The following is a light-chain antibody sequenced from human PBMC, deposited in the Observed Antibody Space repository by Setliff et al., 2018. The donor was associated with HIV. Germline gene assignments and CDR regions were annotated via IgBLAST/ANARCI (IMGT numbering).Light chain of an antibody. CDR2: DVS. CDR3: SSYTNSSAGV. V-gene: IGLV2-14*03. J-gene: IGLJ1*01. Sequence: QSALTQPASLSGSPGQSITIACTGTSSDDGGYNYVSWYQQHPGKAPKLMIDDVSNRPSGISSRCSGSKSGNTASRTVSGLQAEDEADYYCSSYTNSSAGVFGTWTKVPVL. CDR1: SSDDGGYNY.